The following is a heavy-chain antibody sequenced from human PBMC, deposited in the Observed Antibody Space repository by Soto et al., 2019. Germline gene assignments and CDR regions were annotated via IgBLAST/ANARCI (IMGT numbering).Heavy chain of an antibody. D-gene: IGHD3-10*01. V-gene: IGHV3-53*04. Sequence: EVQLVESGGGLVQPGGSLRLSCAASGFSVSNNYISWVRQAPEKGLEWVSIIFNTGVTYYTDSVEGRFTISRHNSKNMLYLQMNSLRAEDTAVYYCATTSMVPGLTYDAFDIWGQGTKVTVSS. CDR3: ATTSMVPGLTYDAFDI. J-gene: IGHJ3*02. CDR2: IFNTGVT. CDR1: GFSVSNNY.